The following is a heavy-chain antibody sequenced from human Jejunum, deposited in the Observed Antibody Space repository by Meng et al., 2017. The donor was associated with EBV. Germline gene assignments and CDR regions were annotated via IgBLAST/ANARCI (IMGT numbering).Heavy chain of an antibody. CDR2: VYWNDDK. D-gene: IGHD1-1*01. Sequence: IPLTESCPRPVRPQPTLTLTCTFSGFALTTSGVGVGWIRQPPRTALEWLALVYWNDDKQYSPSLKRRLTITKDTSKNQVVLTMTNMDPVDTGTNYCARRHLEEGSVTTGFDYWGQGALVTVSS. V-gene: IGHV2-5*01. CDR3: ARRHLEEGSVTTGFDY. CDR1: GFALTTSGVG. J-gene: IGHJ4*02.